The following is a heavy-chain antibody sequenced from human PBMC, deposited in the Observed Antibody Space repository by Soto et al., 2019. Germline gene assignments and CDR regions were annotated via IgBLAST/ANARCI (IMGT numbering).Heavy chain of an antibody. Sequence: PGGSLRLSCAASGFTFNRHPLHWVRQAPGKGLEWVAVISHDGNNKYYADYVKGRFTISRDSAKNSLYLQMDSLRVEDTAVYYCGKVADSGYYTVERWGQGTLVTVSS. CDR3: GKVADSGYYTVER. D-gene: IGHD3-22*01. V-gene: IGHV3-30-3*02. CDR2: ISHDGNNK. CDR1: GFTFNRHP. J-gene: IGHJ4*02.